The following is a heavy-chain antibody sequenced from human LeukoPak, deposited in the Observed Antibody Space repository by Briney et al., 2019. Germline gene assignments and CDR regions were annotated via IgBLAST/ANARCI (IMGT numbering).Heavy chain of an antibody. CDR2: IYTSGST. V-gene: IGHV4-61*02. D-gene: IGHD3-3*01. Sequence: SQTLSLTRTVSGGSISSGSYYWSWIRQPAGKGLEWIGRIYTSGSTNYNPSLKSRVTISVDTSKNQFSLKLSSVTAADTAVYYCARDALRFLDRDAFDIWGQGTMVTVSS. CDR3: ARDALRFLDRDAFDI. J-gene: IGHJ3*02. CDR1: GGSISSGSYY.